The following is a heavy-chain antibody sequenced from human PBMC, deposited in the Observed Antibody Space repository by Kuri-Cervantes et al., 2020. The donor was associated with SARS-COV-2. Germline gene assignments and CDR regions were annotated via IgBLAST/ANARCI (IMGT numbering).Heavy chain of an antibody. CDR2: VNHNGGA. D-gene: IGHD5-18*01. J-gene: IGHJ4*02. Sequence: SETLSLTCAVYGGSLSGSFWSWIRQSPRKGLEWIGEVNHNGGANYNPSLRSRVTISVDTSKNQFSLKLSSVTAADTAVYYCASLTLGCYSYGSCFDYWGQGTLVTVSS. CDR3: ASLTLGCYSYGSCFDY. CDR1: GGSLSGSF. V-gene: IGHV4-34*01.